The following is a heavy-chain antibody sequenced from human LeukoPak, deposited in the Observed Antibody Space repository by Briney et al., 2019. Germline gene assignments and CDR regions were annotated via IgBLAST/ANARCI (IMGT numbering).Heavy chain of an antibody. D-gene: IGHD2-15*01. J-gene: IGHJ4*02. CDR1: GGTFSSYA. CDR3: ARQSPQYCSGGSCYSGSFDY. V-gene: IGHV1-69*13. Sequence: GAAVKDSCKASGGTFSSYAISWVRQAPGQGLEWMGGIIPIFGTANYAQKFQGRVTITADESTSTAYMELSSLRSEDTAVYYCARQSPQYCSGGSCYSGSFDYWGQGTLFSLSS. CDR2: IIPIFGTA.